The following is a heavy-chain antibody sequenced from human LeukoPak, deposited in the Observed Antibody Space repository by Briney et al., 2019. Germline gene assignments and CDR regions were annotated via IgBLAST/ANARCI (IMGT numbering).Heavy chain of an antibody. D-gene: IGHD3-10*01. CDR1: GDSISSYY. J-gene: IGHJ5*02. V-gene: IGHV4-59*01. Sequence: SETLSLTCTVSGDSISSYYWSWIRQPPGKGLEWIGYIFDNRNTKCNPSLKSRVSLSLDTSKNEFSLNLSSVTAADTAVYYCARDYYGSGKGWFDPWGQGTLVTVSS. CDR3: ARDYYGSGKGWFDP. CDR2: IFDNRNT.